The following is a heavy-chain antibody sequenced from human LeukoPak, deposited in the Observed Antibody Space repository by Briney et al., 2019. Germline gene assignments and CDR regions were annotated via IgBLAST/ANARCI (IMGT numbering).Heavy chain of an antibody. D-gene: IGHD2-21*02. V-gene: IGHV4-59*08. J-gene: IGHJ3*01. CDR3: ARQLRSDAFDF. CDR2: IFYTGTT. Sequence: SETLSLTCTVSGGSINSYYWSWIRQPPGKGLEWIGYIFYTGTTHYNPSLKSRVTISVDSSKNQFSLSLSSVTAADTAVYYCARQLRSDAFDFWGQGTLVTVSS. CDR1: GGSINSYY.